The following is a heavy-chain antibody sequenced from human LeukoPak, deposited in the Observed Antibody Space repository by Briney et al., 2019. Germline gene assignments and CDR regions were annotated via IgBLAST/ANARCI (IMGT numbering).Heavy chain of an antibody. D-gene: IGHD3-22*01. V-gene: IGHV1-18*01. CDR1: GYTFTSYG. CDR2: ISAYNGNT. CDR3: ARHREYYYDSSGYYGFDY. Sequence: ASVKVSCKASGYTFTSYGISWVRQAPGQGLEWMGWISAYNGNTNYAQKLQGRVTMTTDTSTSTAYMELRSLRSDDTAVYYCARHREYYYDSSGYYGFDYWGQGTLVTVSP. J-gene: IGHJ4*02.